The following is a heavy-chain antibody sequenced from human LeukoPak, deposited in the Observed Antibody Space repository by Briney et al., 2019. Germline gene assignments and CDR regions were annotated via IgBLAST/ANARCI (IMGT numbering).Heavy chain of an antibody. D-gene: IGHD2-15*01. CDR2: ISSSSSYI. V-gene: IGHV3-21*01. CDR1: RFTFSSYS. Sequence: GRSLRLSCAASRFTFSSYSMNWVRQAPGKGLEWVSSISSSSSYIYYADSVKGRFTISRDNAKNSLYLQMNSLRAEDTAVYYCARDEDASVVVVAATPFDYWGQGTLVTVSS. CDR3: ARDEDASVVVVAATPFDY. J-gene: IGHJ4*02.